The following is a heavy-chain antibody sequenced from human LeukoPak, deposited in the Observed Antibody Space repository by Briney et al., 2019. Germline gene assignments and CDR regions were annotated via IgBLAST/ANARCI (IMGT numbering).Heavy chain of an antibody. CDR2: IYSDRNT. J-gene: IGHJ4*02. CDR1: GFTVSSSY. Sequence: PGGSLRLSCTASGFTVSSSYMSWVRQAPGKGLEWVSIIYSDRNTYYAASVKGRFTISKDDSKNTPLLQMDSLRAEDTAIYYCARDSAFSSYSYWGQGALVTVSS. CDR3: ARDSAFSSYSY. V-gene: IGHV3-53*01. D-gene: IGHD2-15*01.